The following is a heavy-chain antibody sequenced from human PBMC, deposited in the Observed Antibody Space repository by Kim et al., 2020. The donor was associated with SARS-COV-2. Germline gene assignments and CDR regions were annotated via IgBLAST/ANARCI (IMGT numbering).Heavy chain of an antibody. J-gene: IGHJ3*02. D-gene: IGHD6-19*01. V-gene: IGHV4-34*01. CDR3: ARGFRFKQWPSRGDAFDI. CDR1: GGSFSGYY. Sequence: SETLSLTCAVYGGSFSGYYWSWIRQPPGKGLEWIGEINHSGSTNYNPSLKSRVTISVDTSKNQFSLKLSSVTAADTAVYYCARGFRFKQWPSRGDAFDIWGQGTMVTVSS. CDR2: INHSGST.